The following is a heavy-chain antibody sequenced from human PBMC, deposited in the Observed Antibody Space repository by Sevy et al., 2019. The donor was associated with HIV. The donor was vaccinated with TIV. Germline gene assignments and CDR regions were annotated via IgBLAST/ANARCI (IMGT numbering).Heavy chain of an antibody. V-gene: IGHV3-20*04. CDR1: GLNFDDYD. CDR2: INRNGVGT. Sequence: GGSLRLSCAASGLNFDDYDMSWVRQAPGKGLEWVSAINRNGVGTSYADSVKGRFTISRDNAKNSLYVQMNSLRAEDTALYYCARERSCGGDCYYFDYWGQGTLVTVSS. D-gene: IGHD2-21*02. J-gene: IGHJ4*02. CDR3: ARERSCGGDCYYFDY.